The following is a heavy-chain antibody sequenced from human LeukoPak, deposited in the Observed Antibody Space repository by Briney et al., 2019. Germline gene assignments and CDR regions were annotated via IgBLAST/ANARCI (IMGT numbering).Heavy chain of an antibody. Sequence: ASVKVSCKASGYTFTSCDINWVRQATGQGLEWMGWMNPNSGNTGYAQKFQGRVTITRNTSISTAYMEPSSLRSEDTAVYYCARSYGSGSQYYFDYWGQGTLVTVSS. D-gene: IGHD3-10*01. V-gene: IGHV1-8*03. CDR2: MNPNSGNT. CDR3: ARSYGSGSQYYFDY. J-gene: IGHJ4*02. CDR1: GYTFTSCD.